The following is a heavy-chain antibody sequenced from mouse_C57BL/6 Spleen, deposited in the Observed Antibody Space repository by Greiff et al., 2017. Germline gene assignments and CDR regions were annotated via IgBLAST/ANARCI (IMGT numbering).Heavy chain of an antibody. CDR2: INPYNGDT. V-gene: IGHV1-20*01. J-gene: IGHJ2*01. D-gene: IGHD2-14*01. CDR1: GYSFTGYF. Sequence: EVKLQESGPELVKPGDSVKISCKASGYSFTGYFMNWVMQSHGKSLEWIGRINPYNGDTFYNQKFKGKATLTVDKSSSTAHMELRSLTSEDSAVYYCARSDRYYFDYWGQGTTLTVSS. CDR3: ARSDRYYFDY.